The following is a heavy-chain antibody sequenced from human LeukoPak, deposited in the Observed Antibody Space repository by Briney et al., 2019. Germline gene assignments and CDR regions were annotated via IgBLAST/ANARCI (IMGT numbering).Heavy chain of an antibody. D-gene: IGHD2-2*01. V-gene: IGHV3-48*04. CDR2: ISSSSTI. CDR1: GFTFSSYS. CDR3: ARGGESIVVVPAANNWFDP. J-gene: IGHJ5*02. Sequence: GGSLRLSCAASGFTFSSYSMNWVRQAPGKGLEWVSYISSSSTIYYADSVKGRFTISRDNAKNSLYLQMNSPRAEDTAVYYCARGGESIVVVPAANNWFDPWGQGTLVTVSS.